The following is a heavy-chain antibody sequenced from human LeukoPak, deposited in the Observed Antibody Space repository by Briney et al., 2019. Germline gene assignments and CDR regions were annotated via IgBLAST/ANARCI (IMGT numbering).Heavy chain of an antibody. J-gene: IGHJ6*02. CDR1: GYSFTTYW. CDR2: IYPDDSDT. CDR3: ARGSGSYGDSYYYGMDV. V-gene: IGHV5-51*01. Sequence: GASLKISCKGSGYSFTTYWIAWVRQMPGKGLEWMGIIYPDDSDTRYSPSFQGQVTLSADKSISTAYLQWSSLKASDTAMFYCARGSGSYGDSYYYGMDVWGQGTTVTVSS. D-gene: IGHD1-26*01.